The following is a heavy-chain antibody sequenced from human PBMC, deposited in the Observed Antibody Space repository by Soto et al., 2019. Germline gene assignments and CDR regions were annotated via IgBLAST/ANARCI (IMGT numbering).Heavy chain of an antibody. J-gene: IGHJ4*02. CDR3: ERDTYYDFWRYIDY. D-gene: IGHD3-3*01. V-gene: IGHV3-11*01. CDR2: ISSSGSTI. Sequence: QVQLVESGGGLVKPGGSLRLSCAASGFTFSDYYMSWIRQAPGKGLEWVSYISSSGSTIYYADSVKGRFTISRDNAKNSMYMQMNSLRAEDTAVYYFERDTYYDFWRYIDYWGQVTLVTVYS. CDR1: GFTFSDYY.